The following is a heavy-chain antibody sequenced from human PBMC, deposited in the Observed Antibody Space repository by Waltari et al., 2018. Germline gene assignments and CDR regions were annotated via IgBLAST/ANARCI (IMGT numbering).Heavy chain of an antibody. J-gene: IGHJ4*02. CDR1: GGSLRSSSYY. V-gene: IGHV4-39*07. Sequence: QLPLQGSGPGLVKPSATLSLTCTVSGGSLRSSSYYWCWIRQPTGKGLEWIGSIYYRGTTYYNPSLKSRVTISVDTSKNQFSLKLSSVTAADTAVYYCARPHKYCSGGSCSFDYWGQGTLVTVSS. D-gene: IGHD2-15*01. CDR2: IYYRGTT. CDR3: ARPHKYCSGGSCSFDY.